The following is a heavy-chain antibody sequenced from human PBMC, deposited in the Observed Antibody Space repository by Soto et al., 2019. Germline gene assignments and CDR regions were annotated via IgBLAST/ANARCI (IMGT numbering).Heavy chain of an antibody. V-gene: IGHV4-34*01. CDR2: INHSGST. CDR1: GGSFSDYY. CDR3: ARSGNNLDP. Sequence: QVQLQQWGAGLLKPSETLSLTCAVYGGSFSDYYWSWIRQSPEKGLEWIGEINHSGSTNYNPSLKSRVTISIDTSKNHFSLKLNSVTAADTAVYYCARSGNNLDPWGQGTLVTVSS. J-gene: IGHJ5*02. D-gene: IGHD3-10*01.